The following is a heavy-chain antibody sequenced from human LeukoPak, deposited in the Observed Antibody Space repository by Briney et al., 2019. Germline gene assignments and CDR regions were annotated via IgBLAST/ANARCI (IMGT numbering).Heavy chain of an antibody. J-gene: IGHJ5*02. Sequence: SVKVSCKASGGTFSSYAISWVRQAPGQGLEWMGGIIPIFGTANYAQKFQGRVTITADKSTSTAYMELSSLRSEDTAVYYCARLKGDILTGYYPGFDPWGQGTLVTVSS. V-gene: IGHV1-69*06. CDR1: GGTFSSYA. CDR3: ARLKGDILTGYYPGFDP. D-gene: IGHD3-9*01. CDR2: IIPIFGTA.